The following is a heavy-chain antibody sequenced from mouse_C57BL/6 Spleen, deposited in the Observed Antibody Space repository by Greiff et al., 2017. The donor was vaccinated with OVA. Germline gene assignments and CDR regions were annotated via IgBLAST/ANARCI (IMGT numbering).Heavy chain of an antibody. V-gene: IGHV5-12*01. CDR1: GFTFSDYY. Sequence: EVKLMESGGGLVQPGGSLKLSCAASGFTFSDYYMYWVRQTPEKRLEWVAYISNGGGSTYYPDTVKGRFTISRDNAKNTLYLQMSRLKSEDTAMYYCAITDFDVWGTGTTVTVSS. J-gene: IGHJ1*03. CDR3: AITDFDV. CDR2: ISNGGGST.